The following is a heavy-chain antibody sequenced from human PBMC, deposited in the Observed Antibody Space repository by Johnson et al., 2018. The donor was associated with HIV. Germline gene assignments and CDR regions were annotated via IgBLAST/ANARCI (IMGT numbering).Heavy chain of an antibody. Sequence: QVQLVESGGGLVKPGGSLRLSCAASGFTFSSYGMHWVRQAPGKGLDWVAFIRSDGSNKYYTDSVKGRFTISRDNSKNTLYLQMNGLRAEDTAVYYCAKTDMAVDAFDIWGQGTMVTVS. CDR2: IRSDGSNK. V-gene: IGHV3-30*02. CDR1: GFTFSSYG. D-gene: IGHD5-24*01. J-gene: IGHJ3*02. CDR3: AKTDMAVDAFDI.